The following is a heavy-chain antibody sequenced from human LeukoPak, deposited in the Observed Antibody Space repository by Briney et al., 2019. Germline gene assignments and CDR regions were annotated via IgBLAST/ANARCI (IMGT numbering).Heavy chain of an antibody. Sequence: GGSLRLSCAASGFTFSSYAMHWVRQAPGKGLEWVSSISSSSSYIYYADSVKGRFTISRDNAKNLLYLQMNSLRAEDTAVYYCARGPGYGGPYYFDYWGQGTLVTVSS. CDR2: ISSSSSYI. CDR3: ARGPGYGGPYYFDY. CDR1: GFTFSSYA. V-gene: IGHV3-21*06. D-gene: IGHD4-23*01. J-gene: IGHJ4*02.